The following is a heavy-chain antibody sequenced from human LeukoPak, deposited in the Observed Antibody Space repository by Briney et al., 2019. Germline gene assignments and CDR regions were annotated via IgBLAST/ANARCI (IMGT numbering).Heavy chain of an antibody. Sequence: KPSETPSLTLAVSGYSLSSGYYWGWVRQPPGEGLEWIGSIYHSGSTYYNPSLKSRVTISVDTSKNQFSLKLSSVTAADTAVYYCARVEMATFDYWGQGTLVTVSS. CDR2: IYHSGST. CDR1: GYSLSSGYY. V-gene: IGHV4-38-2*01. J-gene: IGHJ4*02. CDR3: ARVEMATFDY. D-gene: IGHD5-24*01.